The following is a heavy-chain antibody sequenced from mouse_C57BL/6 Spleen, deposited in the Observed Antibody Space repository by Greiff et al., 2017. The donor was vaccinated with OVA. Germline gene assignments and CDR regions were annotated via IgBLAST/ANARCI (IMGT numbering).Heavy chain of an antibody. CDR3: AREGGLRRYCDV. D-gene: IGHD1-1*01. CDR2: IYPSDSAT. V-gene: IGHV1-61*01. Sequence: QVQLQPPGAELVRPGSSVKLSCKASGYTFTSYWMDWVKQRPGQGLEWIGNIYPSDSATHYNQKFKDKATLTVDKSSSTAYMQLSSLTSEDSAVYYCAREGGLRRYCDVWGTGTTVTVSS. CDR1: GYTFTSYW. J-gene: IGHJ1*03.